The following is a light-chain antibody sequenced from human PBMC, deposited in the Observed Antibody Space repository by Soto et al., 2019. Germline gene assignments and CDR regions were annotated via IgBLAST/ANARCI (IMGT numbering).Light chain of an antibody. CDR3: QQIYTSPLT. Sequence: DIQVTQSPSSLSASVGDRVTITCRASQSINNYLXCYQQKSGKAPDRLIFAASSLASGVPPRFSGGGGGTDFTLTISSLQPEDFASYYCQQIYTSPLTFGGGTKV. CDR1: QSINNY. J-gene: IGKJ4*01. V-gene: IGKV1-39*01. CDR2: AAS.